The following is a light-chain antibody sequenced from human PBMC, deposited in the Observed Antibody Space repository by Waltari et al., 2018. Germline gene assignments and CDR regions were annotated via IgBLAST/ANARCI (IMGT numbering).Light chain of an antibody. CDR1: QGLVRHAGNTF. V-gene: IGKV2-30*02. J-gene: IGKJ4*01. Sequence: DVVLTQSPLSLPVTLGQPASTPCTSSQGLVRHAGNTFLNWFQQRPGQSPRRLIYKISNRDSGVPDRFSGSGSGTDFTLKISRVEAEDVGVYYCMQHSFWPLTFGGGTKVEIK. CDR3: MQHSFWPLT. CDR2: KIS.